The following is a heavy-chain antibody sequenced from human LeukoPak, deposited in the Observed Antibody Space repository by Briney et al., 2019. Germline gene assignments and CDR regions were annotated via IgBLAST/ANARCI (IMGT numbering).Heavy chain of an antibody. CDR1: GSTLTTYA. CDR3: ARVTRDDSGDYVNLDY. D-gene: IGHD4-17*01. J-gene: IGHJ4*02. CDR2: ISYDGSNK. Sequence: GGSLRLSCAASGSTLTTYALFWVRQAPGMGLEWVATISYDGSNKWYADSVKGRFTFSRDNSKNTVYLQMNSLRPEDTAVYFCARVTRDDSGDYVNLDYWGRGTLVTVSS. V-gene: IGHV3-30-3*01.